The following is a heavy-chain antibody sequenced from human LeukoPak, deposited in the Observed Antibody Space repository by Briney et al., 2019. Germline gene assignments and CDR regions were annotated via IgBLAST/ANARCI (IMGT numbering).Heavy chain of an antibody. Sequence: GGSLRLSCAASGFTFSSYSMNWVSQAPGKGLEWVSYISSSSSTIYYTDSVKGRFTISRDNAKNSLYLQMNSLRAEDTAVYYCAGGGITTTSDDAFDIWGQGTMVTVSS. CDR1: GFTFSSYS. CDR3: AGGGITTTSDDAFDI. V-gene: IGHV3-48*01. D-gene: IGHD3-10*01. CDR2: ISSSSSTI. J-gene: IGHJ3*02.